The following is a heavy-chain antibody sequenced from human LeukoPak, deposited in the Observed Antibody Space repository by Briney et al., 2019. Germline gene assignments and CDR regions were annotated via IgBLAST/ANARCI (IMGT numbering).Heavy chain of an antibody. CDR2: INWNSGSI. J-gene: IGHJ6*02. V-gene: IGHV3-9*01. CDR1: GFTFDDYA. D-gene: IGHD6-13*01. Sequence: QAGGSLRLSCAASGFTFDDYAMHWVRQVPGKGLEWVSSINWNSGSIVYADSVRGRYTISRDNAKNSLYLQMNGLRGEDTAFYYCAKGIAAAEDYYGMDVWGQGTSVTVSS. CDR3: AKGIAAAEDYYGMDV.